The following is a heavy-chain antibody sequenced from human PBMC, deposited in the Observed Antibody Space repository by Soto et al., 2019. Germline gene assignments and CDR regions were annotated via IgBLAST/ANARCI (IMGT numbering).Heavy chain of an antibody. CDR3: TTDRPNSGTSTDFDY. D-gene: IGHD1-26*01. J-gene: IGHJ4*02. Sequence: GGSLRLSCAASGFTFCAAWMNWVRQAPGKGLEWVGRVKSKSDGGTSDYVAPVKGRFSISRDDSKSTVYLQMNSLKTEDTAVYYCTTDRPNSGTSTDFDYWGQGALVTVSS. CDR2: VKSKSDGGTS. V-gene: IGHV3-15*07. CDR1: GFTFCAAW.